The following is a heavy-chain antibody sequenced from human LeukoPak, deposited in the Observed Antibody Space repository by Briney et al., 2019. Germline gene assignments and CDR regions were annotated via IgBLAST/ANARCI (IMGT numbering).Heavy chain of an antibody. V-gene: IGHV1-46*01. CDR2: INPSGGST. CDR1: GYTFTSYY. Sequence: ASVKVSCKASGYTFTSYYMHWVRQAPGQGLEWMGIINPSGGSTSYAQKFQGRVTMTRGMSTSTVYMELSSLRSEDTAVYYCARPTATISPSSPLSAFDIWGQGTMVTVSS. J-gene: IGHJ3*02. CDR3: ARPTATISPSSPLSAFDI. D-gene: IGHD6-6*01.